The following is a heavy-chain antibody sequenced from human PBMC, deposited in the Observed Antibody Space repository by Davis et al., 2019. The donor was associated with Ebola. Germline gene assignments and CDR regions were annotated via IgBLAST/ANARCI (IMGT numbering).Heavy chain of an antibody. V-gene: IGHV1-46*01. Sequence: AASVKVSCKASGYTFTSYYMHWVRQAPGQGLEWMGIINPSGGSTSYAQKFQGRVTMTRNTSISTAYMELSSLRSEDTAVYYCASSGWYTDDYYYYYGMDVWGKGTTVTVSS. CDR3: ASSGWYTDDYYYYYGMDV. CDR1: GYTFTSYY. CDR2: INPSGGST. D-gene: IGHD6-19*01. J-gene: IGHJ6*04.